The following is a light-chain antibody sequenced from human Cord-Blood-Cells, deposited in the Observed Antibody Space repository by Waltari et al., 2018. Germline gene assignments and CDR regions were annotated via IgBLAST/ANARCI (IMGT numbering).Light chain of an antibody. J-gene: IGKJ1*01. V-gene: IGKV3-20*01. CDR3: QQYGSSPQT. CDR1: QSVSSSY. Sequence: EFVLTQSPGTLSFSLGERATLACRASQSVSSSYLAWYQQKPGQAPRLLIYGASSRATGIPDRFSGSGSGTDFTLTISRLEPEDFAVYYCQQYGSSPQTFGQGTKVEIK. CDR2: GAS.